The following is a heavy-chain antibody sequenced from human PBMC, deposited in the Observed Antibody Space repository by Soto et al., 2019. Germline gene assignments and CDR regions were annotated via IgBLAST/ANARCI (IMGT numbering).Heavy chain of an antibody. CDR3: AKVMVRGVITDD. CDR1: GFTFSSYG. Sequence: SLRLSCASSGFTFSSYGMHWVRQAPGKGLEWVAVISYDGSNKYYADSVKGRFTISRDNSKNTLYLQMNSLRAEDTAVYYCAKVMVRGVITDDWGQGTLVTVSS. D-gene: IGHD3-10*01. J-gene: IGHJ4*02. V-gene: IGHV3-30*18. CDR2: ISYDGSNK.